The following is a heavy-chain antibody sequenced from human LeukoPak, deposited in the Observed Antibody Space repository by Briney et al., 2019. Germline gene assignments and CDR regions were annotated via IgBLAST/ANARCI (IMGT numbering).Heavy chain of an antibody. D-gene: IGHD6-6*01. CDR3: ARGGAARPDY. J-gene: IGHJ4*02. Sequence: GGSLRLSCAASGFTVSSNYMSWVRQAPGKGLEWVSVIYSGGSTYYADSVKGRFTISRDNAKNSLYLQMNSLRVEDTAVYYCARGGAARPDYWGQGSLVTVSS. V-gene: IGHV3-66*01. CDR2: IYSGGST. CDR1: GFTVSSNY.